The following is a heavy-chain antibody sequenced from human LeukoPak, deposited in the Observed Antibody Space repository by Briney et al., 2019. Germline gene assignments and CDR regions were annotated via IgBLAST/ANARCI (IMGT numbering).Heavy chain of an antibody. CDR3: ARYSGSYPHDAFDI. J-gene: IGHJ3*02. D-gene: IGHD1-26*01. V-gene: IGHV4-59*12. Sequence: SETLSLTCTVSGGSISRYYWSWIRQPPGKGLEWIGYIYYSGSTNYNPSLKSRVTISVDTSKNQFSLKLSSVTAADTAVYYCARYSGSYPHDAFDIWGQGTMVTVSS. CDR1: GGSISRYY. CDR2: IYYSGST.